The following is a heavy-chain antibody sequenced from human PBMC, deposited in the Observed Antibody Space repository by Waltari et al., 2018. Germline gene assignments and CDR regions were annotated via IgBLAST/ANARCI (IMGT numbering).Heavy chain of an antibody. D-gene: IGHD2-15*01. CDR2: IYWNDDK. J-gene: IGHJ4*02. V-gene: IGHV2-5*01. CDR3: AHRRKTVVVAATPTPRFDY. Sequence: QITLKESGPTLVKPTQTLTLTCTFSGFSLSTSGVGVGWIRQPPGKALEWLALIYWNDDKRYSPSLKSRLTITKDTSKNQVVLTMTNMDPVDTATYYCAHRRKTVVVAATPTPRFDYWGQGTLVTVSS. CDR1: GFSLSTSGVG.